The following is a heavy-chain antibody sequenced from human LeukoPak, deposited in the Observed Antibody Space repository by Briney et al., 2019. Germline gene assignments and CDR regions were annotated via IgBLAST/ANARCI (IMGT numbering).Heavy chain of an antibody. D-gene: IGHD1-26*01. CDR2: IYYSGST. CDR3: ARETGIVGATDWFDP. J-gene: IGHJ5*02. CDR1: GGSISSYY. V-gene: IGHV4-59*01. Sequence: SETLSLTCTVSGGSISSYYWSWIRQPSGKGLEWIGYIYYSGSTNYNPSLKSRVTISVDTSKNQLSLKLSSVTAADTAVYYCARETGIVGATDWFDPWGQGTLVTVSS.